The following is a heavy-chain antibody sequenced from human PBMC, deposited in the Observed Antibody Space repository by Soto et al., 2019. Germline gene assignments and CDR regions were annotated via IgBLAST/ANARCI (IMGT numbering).Heavy chain of an antibody. CDR2: ISSSSSYI. D-gene: IGHD1-26*01. CDR1: GFTFSSYS. J-gene: IGHJ5*02. CDR3: ARDSHLLSGSYYSWFDP. V-gene: IGHV3-21*01. Sequence: PGGSLRLSCAASGFTFSSYSMNWVRQAPGKGLEWVSSISSSSSYIYYADSVKGRFTISRDNAKNSLYLQMNSLRAEDTAVYYCARDSHLLSGSYYSWFDPWGQGTLVTVSS.